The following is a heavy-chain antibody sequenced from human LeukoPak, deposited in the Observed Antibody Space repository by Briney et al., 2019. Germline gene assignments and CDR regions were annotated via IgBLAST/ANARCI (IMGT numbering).Heavy chain of an antibody. V-gene: IGHV3-21*01. CDR3: AREMTYDSDSSGFV. J-gene: IGHJ4*02. CDR2: ITSSPTYI. CDR1: GLSFSTYS. D-gene: IGHD3-22*01. Sequence: GGSLRLSCAASGLSFSTYSITWVSQAPGKGLEWVSSITSSPTYIYYADSVKGRFTISRDNAKNSVYLQMNSLRVEDTAVYYCAREMTYDSDSSGFVWGQGTLVTVSS.